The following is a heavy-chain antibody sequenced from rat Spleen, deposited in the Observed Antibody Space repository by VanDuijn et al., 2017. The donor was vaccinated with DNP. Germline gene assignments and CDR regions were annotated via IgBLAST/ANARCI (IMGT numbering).Heavy chain of an antibody. J-gene: IGHJ2*01. V-gene: IGHV5-7*01. D-gene: IGHD1-8*01. Sequence: EVQLVESGGGLVQPGRSLKLSCAASGFTFSDYYMAWVRQAPMKGLEWVATISYDGLRPYYRDSVKGRFTVSRDDATSTLYLQMDSLRSDDTATYYCTRHDYSNYYFDYWGRGVMVTVSS. CDR1: GFTFSDYY. CDR2: ISYDGLRP. CDR3: TRHDYSNYYFDY.